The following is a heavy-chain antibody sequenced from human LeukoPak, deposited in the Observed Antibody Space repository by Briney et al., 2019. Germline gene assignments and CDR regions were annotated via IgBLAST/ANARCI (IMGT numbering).Heavy chain of an antibody. CDR1: GGSISSYY. J-gene: IGHJ4*02. D-gene: IGHD6-13*01. V-gene: IGHV4-59*01. Sequence: SETLSLTCTVSGGSISSYYWSWIRQPPGKGLEWIGYIYYSGSTNYNPSLKSRVTISVDTSKNQFSLKLSSVTAADTAVYYCARVAFSSGYFFDYWARGTLATVSS. CDR3: ARVAFSSGYFFDY. CDR2: IYYSGST.